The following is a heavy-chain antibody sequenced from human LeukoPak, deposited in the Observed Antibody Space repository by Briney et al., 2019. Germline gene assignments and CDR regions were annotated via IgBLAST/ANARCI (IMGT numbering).Heavy chain of an antibody. CDR1: GGSISSSSYY. D-gene: IGHD3-9*01. Sequence: SETLSLTCTVSGGSISSSSYYWGWIRQPPGKGLEWIGSIYYSGSTYYNPSLKSRVTISVDTSKNQFSLKLSSVTAADTAVYYCARLKFDVLTGYYEALDYWGQGTLVTVSS. CDR3: ARLKFDVLTGYYEALDY. V-gene: IGHV4-39*01. J-gene: IGHJ4*02. CDR2: IYYSGST.